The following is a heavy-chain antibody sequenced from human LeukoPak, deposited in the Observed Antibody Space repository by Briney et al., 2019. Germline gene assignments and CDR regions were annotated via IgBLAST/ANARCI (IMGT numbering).Heavy chain of an antibody. Sequence: PSETLSLTCTVSGGSISSYYWSWIRQPPGKGLEWVWYIYCSGSTNYNPSLKSRVTISVDTSRNQFSRKLSSVTAADTVVYYCAGLTLLSDYGNYYYYYYGMDVWGQGTTVTVSS. D-gene: IGHD4-17*01. J-gene: IGHJ6*02. CDR1: GGSISSYY. CDR3: AGLTLLSDYGNYYYYYYGMDV. V-gene: IGHV4-59*08. CDR2: IYCSGST.